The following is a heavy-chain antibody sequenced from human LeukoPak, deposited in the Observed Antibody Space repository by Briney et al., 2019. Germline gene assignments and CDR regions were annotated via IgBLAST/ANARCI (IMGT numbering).Heavy chain of an antibody. CDR3: ARRGYYDTSGYLFDD. V-gene: IGHV3-48*03. CDR2: ISSSGSSI. Sequence: PGGSLRLSCAASGFTFSSYEMNWVRQAPGRGLEWVSYISSSGSSIYYVDSVEGRFIISRDNAKNSLFLQMNSLRAEDTAVYYCARRGYYDTSGYLFDDWGQGTLVTVSS. J-gene: IGHJ4*02. D-gene: IGHD3-22*01. CDR1: GFTFSSYE.